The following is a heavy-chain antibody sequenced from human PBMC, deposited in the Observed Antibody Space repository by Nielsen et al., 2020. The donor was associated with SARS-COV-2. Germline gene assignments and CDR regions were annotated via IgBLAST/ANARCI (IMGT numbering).Heavy chain of an antibody. V-gene: IGHV5-51*01. CDR3: ARLGGITDYYGSGSYPLVY. Sequence: GGSLRLSCKGSGYSFTSYWIGWVRQMPGKGLEWMGIIYPGDSDTRYSPSFQGQVTISADKSISTAYLQWSSLKASDTAMYYCARLGGITDYYGSGSYPLVYWGQGTLVTVSS. CDR1: GYSFTSYW. J-gene: IGHJ4*02. D-gene: IGHD3-10*01. CDR2: IYPGDSDT.